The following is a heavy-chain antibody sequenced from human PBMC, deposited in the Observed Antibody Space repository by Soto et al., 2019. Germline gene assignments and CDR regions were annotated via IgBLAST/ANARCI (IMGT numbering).Heavy chain of an antibody. V-gene: IGHV1-3*01. CDR3: ATNILGYSSSWSPYNWFDP. Sequence: GASVKVSCKASGYTFTSYAMHWVRQAPGQRLEWMGWINAGNGNTKYSQKFQGRVTITRDTSASTAYMELSSLRSEDTAVYYCATNILGYSSSWSPYNWFDPWGQGTLVTVSS. CDR1: GYTFTSYA. D-gene: IGHD6-13*01. J-gene: IGHJ5*02. CDR2: INAGNGNT.